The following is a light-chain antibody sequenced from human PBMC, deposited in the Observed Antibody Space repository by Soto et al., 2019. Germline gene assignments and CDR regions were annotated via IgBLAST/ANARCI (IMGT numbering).Light chain of an antibody. Sequence: QSVLTQPASVSGSPGQSITISCTGTSSDVGGYNYVSWYQQHPGKAPKLMIYEVSNRPSGVSNRFSGSKSGNTASLTISGLQAEDDADYYCSSYTSSSSQVFGGGTKLTVL. CDR1: SSDVGGYNY. J-gene: IGLJ2*01. V-gene: IGLV2-14*01. CDR3: SSYTSSSSQV. CDR2: EVS.